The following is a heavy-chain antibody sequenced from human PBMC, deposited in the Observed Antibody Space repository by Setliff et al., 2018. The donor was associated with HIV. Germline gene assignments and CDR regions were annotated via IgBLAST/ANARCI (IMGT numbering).Heavy chain of an antibody. CDR2: INPSGGST. Sequence: ASVKVSCKASGYTFTSYSMHWVRQAPGQGLEWMGIINPSGGSTSYAQKFQGRVTITADESTNTAYMELSGLRSEDTAVYYCARVQHLTYYYDSSGYYDHDVFDIWGQGTMVTVSS. J-gene: IGHJ3*02. CDR1: GYTFTSYS. V-gene: IGHV1-46*03. CDR3: ARVQHLTYYYDSSGYYDHDVFDI. D-gene: IGHD3-22*01.